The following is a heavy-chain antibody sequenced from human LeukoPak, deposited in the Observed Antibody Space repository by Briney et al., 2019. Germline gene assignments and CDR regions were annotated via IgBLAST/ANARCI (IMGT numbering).Heavy chain of an antibody. CDR2: IYPSGST. CDR1: DDSISGYY. V-gene: IGHV4-4*09. Sequence: SETLSLTCTVSDDSISGYYYIWIRQPPGKGLEWIAYIYPSGSTKYNPSLKSRVTISVDTSKNQFSLKLSSVTAADTAVYYCARRRSSYFDYWGQGTLVTVSS. J-gene: IGHJ4*02. CDR3: ARRRSSYFDY.